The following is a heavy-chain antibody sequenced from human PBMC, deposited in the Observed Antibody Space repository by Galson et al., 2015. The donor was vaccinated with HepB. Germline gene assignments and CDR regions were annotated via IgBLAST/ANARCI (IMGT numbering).Heavy chain of an antibody. CDR3: ASSSSSPSKDAFEI. CDR1: GDSISNTSYY. J-gene: IGHJ3*02. D-gene: IGHD2-2*01. V-gene: IGHV4-39*01. CDR2: IYYSGST. Sequence: TLSLTCTVSGDSISNTSYYWAWIRRPPGKGLEWIASIYYSGSTYYNPSLKSRVTISIDTSMNQFSLKLNSVTAADTAVYYCASSSSSPSKDAFEIWGQGTMVTTSS.